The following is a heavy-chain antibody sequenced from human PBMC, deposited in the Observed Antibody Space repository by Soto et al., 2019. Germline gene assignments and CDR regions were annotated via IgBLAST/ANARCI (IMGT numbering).Heavy chain of an antibody. V-gene: IGHV4-39*01. D-gene: IGHD2-15*01. CDR3: ARLGLLETGGYCSGGSCYPFDY. CDR1: CGSINNSSYY. Sequence: PSETLSPTCTVPCGSINNSSYYWGWIRQPPGKGLEWIGRIYYSGSTYYNPSLKSRVTISVDTSKNQFSLKLSSVTAADSAVYYCARLGLLETGGYCSGGSCYPFDYWGQGTLVTVSS. CDR2: IYYSGST. J-gene: IGHJ4*02.